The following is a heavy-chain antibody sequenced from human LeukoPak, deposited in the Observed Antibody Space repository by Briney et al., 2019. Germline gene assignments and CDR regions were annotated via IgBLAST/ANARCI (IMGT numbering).Heavy chain of an antibody. D-gene: IGHD5-24*01. CDR2: IIPIVGIA. V-gene: IGHV1-69*04. Sequence: SVKVSCKASGGTFSSYALSWVRQAPGQGLEWLGTIIPIVGIANYAQKFQGRATITADKSTSTAYMELSSLRSEDTAVYYCARDGEMATIYFDYLGQGTLVTVSS. CDR1: GGTFSSYA. J-gene: IGHJ4*02. CDR3: ARDGEMATIYFDY.